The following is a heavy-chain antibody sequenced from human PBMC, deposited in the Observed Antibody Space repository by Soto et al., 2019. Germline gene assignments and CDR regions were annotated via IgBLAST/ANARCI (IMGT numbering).Heavy chain of an antibody. CDR1: GGSVSSGSYY. Sequence: PSETLSLTCTVSGGSVSSGSYYWSWIRQPPGKGLEWIGYIYYSGSTNYNHSLKSRVTISVDTSKNQFSLKLSSVTAADTAVYYCARVRRVDFWSGYSVHYGMDVWGQGTTVTVSS. V-gene: IGHV4-61*01. D-gene: IGHD3-3*01. J-gene: IGHJ6*02. CDR3: ARVRRVDFWSGYSVHYGMDV. CDR2: IYYSGST.